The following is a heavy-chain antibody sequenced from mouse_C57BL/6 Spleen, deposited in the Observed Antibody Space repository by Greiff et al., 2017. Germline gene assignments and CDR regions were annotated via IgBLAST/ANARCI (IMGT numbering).Heavy chain of an antibody. CDR1: GYAFSSSW. CDR3: ARDRGPYYAMDY. D-gene: IGHD2-14*01. V-gene: IGHV1-82*01. CDR2: IYPGDGDT. Sequence: QVQLKESGPELVKPGASVKISCKASGYAFSSSWMNWVKQRPGKGLEWIGRIYPGDGDTNYNGKFKGKATLTADKSSSTAYMQLSSLTSEDSAVYFCARDRGPYYAMDYWGQGTSVTVSS. J-gene: IGHJ4*01.